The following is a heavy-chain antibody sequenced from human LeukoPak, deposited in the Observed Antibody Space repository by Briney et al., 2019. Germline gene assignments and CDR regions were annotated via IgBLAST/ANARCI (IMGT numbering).Heavy chain of an antibody. Sequence: ASVKVSCKASGYTFTGYYMHWVRQAPGQGLEWMGWISPNSGGTNYAQKFQGRVTMTRDTSISTAYMELSRLRSDDTAVYYCARDGNYYDSSEGDYWGQGTLVTVSS. D-gene: IGHD3-22*01. J-gene: IGHJ4*02. CDR3: ARDGNYYDSSEGDY. V-gene: IGHV1-2*02. CDR1: GYTFTGYY. CDR2: ISPNSGGT.